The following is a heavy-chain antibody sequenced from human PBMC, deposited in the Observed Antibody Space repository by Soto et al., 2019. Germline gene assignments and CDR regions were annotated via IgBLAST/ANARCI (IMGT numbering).Heavy chain of an antibody. CDR3: GKDSTLGGWGGMDV. D-gene: IGHD3-16*01. V-gene: IGHV3-9*01. CDR2: ISWNSGSI. CDR1: GFTFDDYA. Sequence: EVQLVESGGGLVQPGRSLRLSCAASGFTFDDYAMHWVRQAPGKGLGWVSGISWNSGSIGYADSVKGRFTISRDDAKNSLYLQMNSLRAEDTALYYCGKDSTLGGWGGMDVWGQGTTVTVSS. J-gene: IGHJ6*02.